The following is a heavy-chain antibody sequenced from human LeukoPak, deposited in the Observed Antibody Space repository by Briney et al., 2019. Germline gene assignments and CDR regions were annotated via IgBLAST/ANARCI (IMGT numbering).Heavy chain of an antibody. D-gene: IGHD6-19*01. CDR3: ARSKGIVAVAGYYFDY. V-gene: IGHV3-11*01. J-gene: IGHJ4*02. CDR1: GFTFSNYA. Sequence: PGGSLRLSCAAFGFTFSNYAMSWVRQAPGKGLEWVSYISSSGSTIYYADSVKGRFTISRDNAKNSLYLQMNSLRAEDTAVYYCARSKGIVAVAGYYFDYWGQGTLVTVSS. CDR2: ISSSGSTI.